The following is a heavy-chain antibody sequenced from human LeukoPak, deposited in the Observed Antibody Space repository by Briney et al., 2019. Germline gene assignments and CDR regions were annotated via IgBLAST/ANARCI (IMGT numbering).Heavy chain of an antibody. Sequence: SETLSLTCTVSGGSISSYYWSWIWQPPGRGLEWIGYIYYSGSTNYSPSLKSRVTISVDTSKNQFSLKLSSVTAADTAVYYCARHSGSYYVWFDPWGQGTLVTVSS. CDR1: GGSISSYY. CDR3: ARHSGSYYVWFDP. CDR2: IYYSGST. D-gene: IGHD1-26*01. V-gene: IGHV4-59*08. J-gene: IGHJ5*02.